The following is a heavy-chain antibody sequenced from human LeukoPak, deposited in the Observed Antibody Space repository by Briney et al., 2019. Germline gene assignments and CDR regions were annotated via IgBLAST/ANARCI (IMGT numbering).Heavy chain of an antibody. D-gene: IGHD3-22*01. CDR3: ASIPRYYYDSSGYRDY. J-gene: IGHJ4*02. CDR2: INHSGRT. V-gene: IGHV4-34*01. Sequence: SETLSLTCAVYGGSFSGYYWSWIRQPPGKGLEWFGEINHSGRTNSNPSLKSRVTISVDTSKNQFSLKLSSVTAADTAVYYCASIPRYYYDSSGYRDYWGQGTLVTVSS. CDR1: GGSFSGYY.